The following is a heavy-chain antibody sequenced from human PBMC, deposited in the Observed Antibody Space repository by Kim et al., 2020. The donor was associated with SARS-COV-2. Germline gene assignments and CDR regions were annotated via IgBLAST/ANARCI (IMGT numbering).Heavy chain of an antibody. V-gene: IGHV3-33*06. D-gene: IGHD3-22*01. J-gene: IGHJ4*01. CDR1: GFTFSSYA. CDR2: IWYDGSNK. CDR3: AKGGVLRITMIVPPDY. Sequence: GGSLRLSCAASGFTFSSYAMHWVRQAPGKGLEWVAVIWYDGSNKYYADSVKGRFTISRDNSKNTLYLQMNSLRAEDTAVYYCAKGGVLRITMIVPPDYWG.